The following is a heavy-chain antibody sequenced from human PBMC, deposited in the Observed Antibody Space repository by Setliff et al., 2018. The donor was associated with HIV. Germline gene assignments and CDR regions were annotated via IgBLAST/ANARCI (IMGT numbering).Heavy chain of an antibody. CDR2: IIPIFGTP. V-gene: IGHV1-69*05. CDR1: GGIFSRLA. Sequence: SVKVSCKASGGIFSRLAFSWVRQAPGQGLEWMGGIIPIFGTPNYAQKFQGRVTITTDESTNTVYMELYSLTSEDTAIYYCASSAGAVPTTAPYGDYYYYFYMDVWGKGTTVTVSS. CDR3: ASSAGAVPTTAPYGDYYYYFYMDV. D-gene: IGHD5-12*01. J-gene: IGHJ6*03.